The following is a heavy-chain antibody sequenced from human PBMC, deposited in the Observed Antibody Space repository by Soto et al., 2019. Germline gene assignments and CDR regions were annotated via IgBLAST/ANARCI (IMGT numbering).Heavy chain of an antibody. CDR1: GYTFHSFG. V-gene: IGHV1-18*01. CDR2: ISTYNDNT. D-gene: IGHD5-12*01. CDR3: ARLLNSGYHTHFYFGMDV. J-gene: IGHJ6*02. Sequence: QAHLEQSGIEVKKPGASVKVTCKASGYTFHSFGISWVRQAPGQGLERMGWISTYNDNTNYAQKFRGRVAMATDMSTRTASMELRSLTPDDTAVYYSARLLNSGYHTHFYFGMDVWGQGTTIIVSS.